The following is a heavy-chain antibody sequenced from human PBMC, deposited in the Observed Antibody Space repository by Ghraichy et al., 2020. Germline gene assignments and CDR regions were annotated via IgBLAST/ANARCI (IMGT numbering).Heavy chain of an antibody. CDR2: IYTSGST. V-gene: IGHV4-4*09. J-gene: IGHJ6*02. D-gene: IGHD5-18*01. CDR1: GGSISSYY. Sequence: SETLSLTCTVSGGSISSYYWSWIRQPPGKGLEWIGYIYTSGSTNYNPSLKSRVTISVDTSKNQFSLKLSSVTAADTAVYYCARHQSGSYGLSYYYYYYGMDVWGQGTTVTVSS. CDR3: ARHQSGSYGLSYYYYYYGMDV.